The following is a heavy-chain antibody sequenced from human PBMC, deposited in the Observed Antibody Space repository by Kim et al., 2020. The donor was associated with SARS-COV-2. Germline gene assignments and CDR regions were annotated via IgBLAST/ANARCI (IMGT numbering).Heavy chain of an antibody. CDR3: ARELLYYYDSSGYFDY. CDR1: GGSVSSGSYY. J-gene: IGHJ4*02. Sequence: SETLSLTCTVSGGSVSSGSYYWSWIRQPPGKGLEWIGYIYYSGSTNYNPSLKSRVTISVDTSKNQFSLKLSSVTAADTAVYYCARELLYYYDSSGYFDYWGQGTLVTVSS. CDR2: IYYSGST. V-gene: IGHV4-61*01. D-gene: IGHD3-22*01.